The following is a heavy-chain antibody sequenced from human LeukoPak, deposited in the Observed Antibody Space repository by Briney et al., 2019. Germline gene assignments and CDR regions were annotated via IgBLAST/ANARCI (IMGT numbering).Heavy chain of an antibody. V-gene: IGHV3-21*01. J-gene: IGHJ4*02. CDR2: ISSSSYI. CDR3: ARYDSSGYQSPAFDY. D-gene: IGHD3-22*01. CDR1: GFTFSSYS. Sequence: GGSLRLSCAASGFTFSSYSMNWVRQAPGKGLEWVSSISSSSYIYYADSVKGRFTISRDNAKNSLYLQMNSLRAEGTAVYYCARYDSSGYQSPAFDYWGQGTLVTVSS.